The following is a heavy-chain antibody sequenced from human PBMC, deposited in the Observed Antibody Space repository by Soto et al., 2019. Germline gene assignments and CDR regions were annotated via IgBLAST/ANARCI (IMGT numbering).Heavy chain of an antibody. D-gene: IGHD4-17*01. J-gene: IGHJ3*02. Sequence: GGSLRLSCTASGFTFGDYAMSWFRQAPGKGLEWVGFIRSKAYGGTTEYAASVKGRFTISRDDSKSIAYLQMNSLKTEDTAVYYCTREPRYGDLRDAFDIWGQGTMVTVSS. CDR2: IRSKAYGGTT. V-gene: IGHV3-49*03. CDR1: GFTFGDYA. CDR3: TREPRYGDLRDAFDI.